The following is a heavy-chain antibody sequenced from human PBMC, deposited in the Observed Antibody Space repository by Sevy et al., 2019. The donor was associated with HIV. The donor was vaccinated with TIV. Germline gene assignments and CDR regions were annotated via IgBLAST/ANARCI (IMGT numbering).Heavy chain of an antibody. CDR2: TYYRSKWYN. Sequence: SETLSLTCAISGDSVSSNSAAWNWIRQSPSRGLEWLGRTYYRSKWYNDYAVSVKSRITINPDTSKNQFSLQLNSVTPEDTAVYYCARDTGPGHSYGLGFDYWGHGTLVTVSS. J-gene: IGHJ5*01. V-gene: IGHV6-1*01. CDR3: ARDTGPGHSYGLGFDY. D-gene: IGHD5-18*01. CDR1: GDSVSSNSAA.